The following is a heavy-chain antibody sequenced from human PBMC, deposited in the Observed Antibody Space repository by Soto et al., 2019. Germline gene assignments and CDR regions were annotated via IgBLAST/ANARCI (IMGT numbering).Heavy chain of an antibody. CDR3: ASLNWNDGPPYFYYGLDV. J-gene: IGHJ6*02. CDR2: ISSTSRTI. V-gene: IGHV3-48*02. D-gene: IGHD1-20*01. Sequence: GGSLRLSCAASGFTFSTYSMTWVRQAPGKGLEWISYISSTSRTIYYADSVRGRFTISRDNAENSLYLQMNSLRDEDTAVYHCASLNWNDGPPYFYYGLDVWGQGTTVTVSS. CDR1: GFTFSTYS.